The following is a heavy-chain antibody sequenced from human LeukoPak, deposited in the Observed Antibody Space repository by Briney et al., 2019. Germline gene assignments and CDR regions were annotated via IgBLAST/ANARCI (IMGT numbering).Heavy chain of an antibody. D-gene: IGHD6-13*01. J-gene: IGHJ4*02. CDR3: ARDEGIAAAGIASFDY. Sequence: GGSLRLSCAASGFTFSSYWMSWVRQAPGKGLEWVANIKQDGSEKYYVDSVKGRFTISRDNAKNSLYLQMNSLRAEDTAVYYCARDEGIAAAGIASFDYWGQGTLVTVSS. CDR2: IKQDGSEK. V-gene: IGHV3-7*01. CDR1: GFTFSSYW.